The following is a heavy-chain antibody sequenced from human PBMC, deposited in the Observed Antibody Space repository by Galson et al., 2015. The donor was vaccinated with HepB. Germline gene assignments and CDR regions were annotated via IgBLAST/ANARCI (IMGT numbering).Heavy chain of an antibody. CDR3: ASPLPWAAPNYYYYMDV. D-gene: IGHD1-26*01. CDR2: INPNSGGT. Sequence: SVKVSCKASGYTFTGYYMHWVRQAPGQGLEWMGWINPNSGGTNYAQKFQGRVTMTRDTSISTAYMELSRLRSDDTAVYYCASPLPWAAPNYYYYMDVWGKGTTVTVSS. CDR1: GYTFTGYY. V-gene: IGHV1-2*02. J-gene: IGHJ6*03.